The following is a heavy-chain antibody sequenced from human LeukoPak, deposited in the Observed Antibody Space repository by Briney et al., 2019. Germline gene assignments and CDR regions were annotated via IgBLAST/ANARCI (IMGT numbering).Heavy chain of an antibody. CDR3: ARHAGVLRYFEREDAFDI. CDR1: GFTFSTFA. Sequence: GSLRLSCAASGFTFSTFAMIWVRQPPGKGLEWIGEINHSGSTNYNPSLKSRVTISVDTSKNQFSLKLSSVTAADTAVYYCARHAGVLRYFEREDAFDIWGQGTMVTVSS. J-gene: IGHJ3*02. V-gene: IGHV4-34*01. D-gene: IGHD3-9*01. CDR2: INHSGST.